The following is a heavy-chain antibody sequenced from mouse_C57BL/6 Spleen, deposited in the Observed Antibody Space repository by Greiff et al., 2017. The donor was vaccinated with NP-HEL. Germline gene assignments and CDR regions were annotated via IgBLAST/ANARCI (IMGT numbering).Heavy chain of an antibody. CDR3: ASDSAGYVMDY. Sequence: VQLQQSGPVLVKLGASVKMSCKASGYTFTDYYMNWVKQSHGKSLEWIGVINPYNGGTSYNQKFKGKATLTVDKSSSTDYMELNSLTSEDSAVYYCASDSAGYVMDYWGQGTTLTVSS. CDR2: INPYNGGT. D-gene: IGHD3-2*02. CDR1: GYTFTDYY. V-gene: IGHV1-19*01. J-gene: IGHJ2*01.